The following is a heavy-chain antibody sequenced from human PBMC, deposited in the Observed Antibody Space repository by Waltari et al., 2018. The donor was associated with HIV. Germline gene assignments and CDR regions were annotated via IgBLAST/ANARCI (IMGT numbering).Heavy chain of an antibody. D-gene: IGHD3-10*01. J-gene: IGHJ2*01. CDR3: ARALDYYESGSFPWWFFDL. CDR2: VYTSGST. V-gene: IGHV4-61*02. Sequence: QMQLRESGTGLVKPSQTLSLTCTVSGGSISSGYYYWSWIRQPAGKGLEWIGRVYTSGSTNYNPSLKSRVTISVDTSNNQFSLKLSSVTAADTAVYYCARALDYYESGSFPWWFFDLWGRGTLVTVTS. CDR1: GGSISSGYYY.